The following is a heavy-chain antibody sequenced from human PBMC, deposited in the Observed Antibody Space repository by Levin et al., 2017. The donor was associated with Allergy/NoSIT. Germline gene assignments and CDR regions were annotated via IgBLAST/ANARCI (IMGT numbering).Heavy chain of an antibody. V-gene: IGHV1-69*13. J-gene: IGHJ4*02. CDR3: ARVEPLETLEYSGVALGYFDY. CDR2: IIPVFGTA. CDR1: GGTFTTYA. D-gene: IGHD5-12*01. Sequence: SVKVSCKASGGTFTTYAISWVRQAPGQGLEWMGRIIPVFGTANYAQKFQGRVTITADESTTTAYMELSSLRSEDTAVYYCARVEPLETLEYSGVALGYFDYWGQGTLVTVSS.